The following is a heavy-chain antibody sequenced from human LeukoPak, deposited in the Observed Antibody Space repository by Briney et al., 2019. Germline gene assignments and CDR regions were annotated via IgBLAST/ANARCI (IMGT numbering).Heavy chain of an antibody. V-gene: IGHV1-69*05. CDR1: GGTFSSYA. J-gene: IGHJ3*02. D-gene: IGHD3-22*01. CDR3: ARVGGLIVVVYRPNDAFDI. Sequence: ASVKVSCKASGGTFSSYAISWVRQAPGQGLEWMGGIIPIFGTANYAQKFQGRVTITTDESTSTAYMELRSLRSDDTAVYYCARVGGLIVVVYRPNDAFDIWGQGTMVTVSS. CDR2: IIPIFGTA.